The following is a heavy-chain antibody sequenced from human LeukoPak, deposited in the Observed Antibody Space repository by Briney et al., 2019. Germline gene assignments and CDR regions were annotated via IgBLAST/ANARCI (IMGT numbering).Heavy chain of an antibody. V-gene: IGHV1-2*02. J-gene: IGHJ4*02. CDR2: INPDSGGT. CDR1: GYSFSGYY. CDR3: AREGSGWYGNFDY. Sequence: ASVKVSCKASGYSFSGYYMHWVRQAPGQGLEWMGWINPDSGGTNYAQKFQGRVTMTRDTSISTAYMEVSRLRSDDTAVYYCAREGSGWYGNFDYWGQGTLVTVSS. D-gene: IGHD6-19*01.